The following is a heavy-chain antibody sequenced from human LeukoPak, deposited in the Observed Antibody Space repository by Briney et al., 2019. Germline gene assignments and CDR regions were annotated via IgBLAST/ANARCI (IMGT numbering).Heavy chain of an antibody. V-gene: IGHV3-30*02. Sequence: GGSLRLSCAASGFTFSSYGMHWVRQAPGKGLEWVAFIRYDGSNKYYADSVKGRFTISRDNSKNTLYLQMNSLRAEDTAVYYCAVDTAMDYYFDYWGQGTLVTVSS. D-gene: IGHD5-18*01. CDR3: AVDTAMDYYFDY. CDR2: IRYDGSNK. CDR1: GFTFSSYG. J-gene: IGHJ4*02.